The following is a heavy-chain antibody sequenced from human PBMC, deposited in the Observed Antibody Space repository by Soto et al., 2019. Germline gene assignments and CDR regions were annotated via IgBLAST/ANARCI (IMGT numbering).Heavy chain of an antibody. V-gene: IGHV4-4*02. CDR2: IYHSGIT. J-gene: IGHJ5*02. Sequence: PSVTMSLRCAVSDGYIRDPYWRPWVRQNTGKGLQWIGEIYHSGITNYNPSLRSRVSMSVDKSNNEVSLSLTSVTAADTAVYFCLPLPARIVVVFTEMPTWGQGILVTVSS. CDR1: DGYIRDPYW. CDR3: LPLPARIVVVFTEMPT. D-gene: IGHD2-21*01.